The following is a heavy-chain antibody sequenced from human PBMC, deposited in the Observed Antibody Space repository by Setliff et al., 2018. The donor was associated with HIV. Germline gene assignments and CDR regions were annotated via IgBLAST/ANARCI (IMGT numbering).Heavy chain of an antibody. Sequence: SETLSLTCTVSGASITSHYWSWIRQSPGRELEWIGYIYSTGSTNYNPSLQSRVSISMDASKNKFSLKVTSVTSADTAVYYCAKGAGFYGDYTFDYWGQGHLVTVS. CDR1: GASITSHY. CDR2: IYSTGST. J-gene: IGHJ4*02. D-gene: IGHD4-17*01. V-gene: IGHV4-59*11. CDR3: AKGAGFYGDYTFDY.